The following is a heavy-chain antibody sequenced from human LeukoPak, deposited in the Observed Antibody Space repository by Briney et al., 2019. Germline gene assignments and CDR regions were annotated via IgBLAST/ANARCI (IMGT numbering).Heavy chain of an antibody. D-gene: IGHD5-12*01. CDR2: IYYSGST. V-gene: IGHV4-61*01. Sequence: PSETLSLTCTVSGGSISSGSYYWSWIRQPPGKGLEWIGYIYYSGSTNYNPSLKSRVTISVDTSKNQFSLKLSSVTAADTAVYYCARTPRVVAYFDYWGQGTLVTVSS. CDR1: GGSISSGSYY. J-gene: IGHJ4*02. CDR3: ARTPRVVAYFDY.